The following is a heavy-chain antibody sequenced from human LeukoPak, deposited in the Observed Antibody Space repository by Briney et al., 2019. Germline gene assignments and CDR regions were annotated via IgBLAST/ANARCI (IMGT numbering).Heavy chain of an antibody. CDR2: ISNSGSTI. Sequence: PPGGSLRLSCAASGFTFSNYWMHWVRQTPGKGLEWVSYISNSGSTIYYADSVKGRFTISRDNAKNSLYLQMNSLRAEDTAVYYCARDRSTVTTWVDYWGQGTLVTVSS. CDR3: ARDRSTVTTWVDY. CDR1: GFTFSNYW. D-gene: IGHD4-17*01. J-gene: IGHJ4*02. V-gene: IGHV3-48*04.